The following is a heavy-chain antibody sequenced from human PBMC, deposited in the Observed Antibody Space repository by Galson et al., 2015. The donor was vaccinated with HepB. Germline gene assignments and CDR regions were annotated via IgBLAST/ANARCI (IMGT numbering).Heavy chain of an antibody. Sequence: SLRLSCAASGFTFSSYTMNWVRPAPGKGLAWLSYISTTGTNILYTDFVKGRFTVSRDKAKNSLYLQMNSLRVEEKAIYYCVRINLSGGYWYFDYWGQGILVTVSS. D-gene: IGHD6-25*01. J-gene: IGHJ4*02. CDR3: VRINLSGGYWYFDY. V-gene: IGHV3-48*03. CDR2: ISTTGTNI. CDR1: GFTFSSYT.